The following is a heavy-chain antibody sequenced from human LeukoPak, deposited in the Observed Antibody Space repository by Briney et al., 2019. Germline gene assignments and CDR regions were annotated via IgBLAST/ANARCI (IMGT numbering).Heavy chain of an antibody. CDR3: ARGAGSSGWVIDY. CDR2: MNPNSGNT. J-gene: IGHJ4*02. Sequence: GASVKVSCKAYGYSFTDYYIHWVRQATGQGLEWMGWMNPNSGNTGYAQKFQGRVTMTRNTSISTAYMELSSLRSEDTTVYYCARGAGSSGWVIDYWGQGTLVTVSS. D-gene: IGHD6-19*01. V-gene: IGHV1-8*02. CDR1: GYSFTDYY.